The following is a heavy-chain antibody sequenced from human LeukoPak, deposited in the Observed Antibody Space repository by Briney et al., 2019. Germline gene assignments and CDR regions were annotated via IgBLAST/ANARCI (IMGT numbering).Heavy chain of an antibody. Sequence: SETLSLTCTVSGGSISSGDYYWSWLRQPPGKGLEWIGYIYYSGSTYYNPSLKSRVTISVDTSKNQFSLKLSSVTAADTAVYYCARDDALDAFDIWGQGTMVTVSS. V-gene: IGHV4-30-4*08. CDR1: GGSISSGDYY. J-gene: IGHJ3*02. CDR2: IYYSGST. CDR3: ARDDALDAFDI.